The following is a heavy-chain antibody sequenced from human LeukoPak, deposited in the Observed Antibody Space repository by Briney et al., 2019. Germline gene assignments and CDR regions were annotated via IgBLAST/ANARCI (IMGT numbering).Heavy chain of an antibody. V-gene: IGHV1-18*01. CDR3: ARDLRRDYCTNGVCPPAY. Sequence: ASVKVSCKASGYTFTSYGISWVRQAPGQGLEWMGWISAYNGNTNCAQKLQGRVTMTTDTSTSTAYMELRSLRSDDTAVYYCARDLRRDYCTNGVCPPAYWGQGTLVTVSS. J-gene: IGHJ4*02. D-gene: IGHD2-8*01. CDR1: GYTFTSYG. CDR2: ISAYNGNT.